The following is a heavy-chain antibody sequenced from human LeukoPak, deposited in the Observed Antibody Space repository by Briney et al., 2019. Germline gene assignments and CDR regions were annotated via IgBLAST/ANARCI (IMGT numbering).Heavy chain of an antibody. CDR3: ARLLFGGYSDY. V-gene: IGHV3-7*01. CDR2: INQGGTEK. J-gene: IGHJ4*02. D-gene: IGHD2-15*01. Sequence: PAESLRLSCAASRFTFSYYWMSWVRQAPGKGLEWVASINQGGTEKHFVDSVKGRFTISRDNAQNSLYVQMNSLRAEDTAVYYCARLLFGGYSDYWGQGTLVTVSS. CDR1: RFTFSYYW.